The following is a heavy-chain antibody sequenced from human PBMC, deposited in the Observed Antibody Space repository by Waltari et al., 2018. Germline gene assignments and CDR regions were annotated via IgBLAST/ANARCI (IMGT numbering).Heavy chain of an antibody. Sequence: DVRLVQSGAEVQKPGESLTISCQASGYTFSHYWRSWVRPLPGTGLEWMGKIDPADSDTNYSPSFQGHVIISADKSSSTASLHWSSLKASDSATYYCARENYYDSSGFSVSWGQGTLVTVSS. J-gene: IGHJ5*02. CDR2: IDPADSDT. CDR1: GYTFSHYW. V-gene: IGHV5-10-1*03. CDR3: ARENYYDSSGFSVS. D-gene: IGHD3-22*01.